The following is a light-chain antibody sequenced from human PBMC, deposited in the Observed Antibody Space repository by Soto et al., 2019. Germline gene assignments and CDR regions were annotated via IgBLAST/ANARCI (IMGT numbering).Light chain of an antibody. V-gene: IGKV3-20*01. CDR1: QSLSKTY. Sequence: EIVLTQSPCTLSLYPGERATLSCRASQSLSKTYLAWYQKKPGQAPRLLIDGASSRATGTPDRFSGSGSGTDFTLTISRLEPEDFAVYYCQQYVSPPWTFGQGTKV. CDR2: GAS. J-gene: IGKJ1*01. CDR3: QQYVSPPWT.